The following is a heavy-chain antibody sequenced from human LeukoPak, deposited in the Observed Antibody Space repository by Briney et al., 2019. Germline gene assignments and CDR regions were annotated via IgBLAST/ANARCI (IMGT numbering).Heavy chain of an antibody. D-gene: IGHD3-3*01. J-gene: IGHJ4*02. CDR1: GDSISSGGYY. V-gene: IGHV4-31*03. Sequence: SETLSLTCTVSGDSISSGGYYWSWIRQHPGKGLEWIGYIYFSGSTYYNPSLKSRVTLSVDTSKNQFSLKLSSVTAADTAVYYCARFWSGEHVDYWGQGTLVIVSS. CDR2: IYFSGST. CDR3: ARFWSGEHVDY.